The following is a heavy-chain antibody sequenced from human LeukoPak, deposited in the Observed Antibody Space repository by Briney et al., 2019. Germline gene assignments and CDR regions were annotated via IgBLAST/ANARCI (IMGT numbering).Heavy chain of an antibody. CDR2: IYPGDSDT. CDR1: GYSFTNYW. Sequence: GEPLKISCKGSGYSFTNYWIGWVRQMPGKGLEWMGIIYPGDSDTRYSPSFQGQVTISADRSISTAYLQWSSLKASDTAMYFCARGYCSGGSCEYFQHWGQGTLVTVSS. V-gene: IGHV5-51*01. D-gene: IGHD2-15*01. CDR3: ARGYCSGGSCEYFQH. J-gene: IGHJ1*01.